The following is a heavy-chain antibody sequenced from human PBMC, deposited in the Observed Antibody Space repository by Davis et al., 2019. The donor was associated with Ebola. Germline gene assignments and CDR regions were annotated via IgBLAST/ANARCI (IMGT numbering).Heavy chain of an antibody. CDR2: INPSGGST. D-gene: IGHD3-10*01. Sequence: AASVKVSCKASGYTFTSYYMHWVRQAPGQGLEWMGIINPSGGSTSYAQKFQGRVTMTRDTSISTAYMELSRLRSDDTAVYYCARLLSITMVRGVIIGPNWFDPWGQGTLVTVSS. V-gene: IGHV1-46*01. CDR1: GYTFTSYY. CDR3: ARLLSITMVRGVIIGPNWFDP. J-gene: IGHJ5*02.